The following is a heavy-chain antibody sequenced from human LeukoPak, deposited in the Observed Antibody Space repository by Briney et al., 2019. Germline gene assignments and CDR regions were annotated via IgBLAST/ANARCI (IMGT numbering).Heavy chain of an antibody. Sequence: GGSLRLSCEGSGFTFSSYSMIWVRQAPGKGLEWVSSIRGDSTETRHADSLMGRFTISRDNAEKSLYLQMNSLRAEDTAVYYCARGHFGVVLDYWGQGTLVTVSS. CDR3: ARGHFGVVLDY. D-gene: IGHD3-3*01. J-gene: IGHJ4*02. V-gene: IGHV3-21*01. CDR1: GFTFSSYS. CDR2: IRGDSTET.